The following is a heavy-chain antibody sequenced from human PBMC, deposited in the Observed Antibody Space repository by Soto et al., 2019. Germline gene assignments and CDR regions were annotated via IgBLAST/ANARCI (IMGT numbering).Heavy chain of an antibody. J-gene: IGHJ4*02. Sequence: PGESLKISCQGSGYSFTSYWIGWVRQMPGKGLEWMGIIYPGDSDTRYSPSFQGQVTISADKSISTAYLQWSSLKASDTAMYYCAMVRGVIISPFDYWGQGTLVTVSS. V-gene: IGHV5-51*01. CDR2: IYPGDSDT. CDR1: GYSFTSYW. D-gene: IGHD3-10*01. CDR3: AMVRGVIISPFDY.